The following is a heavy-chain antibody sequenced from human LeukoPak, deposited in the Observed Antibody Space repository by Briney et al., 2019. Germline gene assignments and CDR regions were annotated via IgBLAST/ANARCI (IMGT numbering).Heavy chain of an antibody. CDR2: INPNSGGT. Sequence: GASVKVPCKASGYTFTGYYMHWVRQAPGQGLEWMGRINPNSGGTNYAQKFQGRVTMTRDTSISTAYMELSRLRSDDTAVYYCARGEIVGATELDYWGQGTLVTVSS. CDR1: GYTFTGYY. V-gene: IGHV1-2*06. CDR3: ARGEIVGATELDY. J-gene: IGHJ4*02. D-gene: IGHD1-26*01.